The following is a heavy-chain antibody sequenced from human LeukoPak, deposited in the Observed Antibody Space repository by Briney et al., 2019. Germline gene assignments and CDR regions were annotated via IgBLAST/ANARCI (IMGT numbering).Heavy chain of an antibody. D-gene: IGHD3-22*01. V-gene: IGHV4-59*01. CDR2: IYYSGST. CDR3: ARAREYYYDSSGYPDYFDY. CDR1: GGSISSYY. Sequence: SETLSLTCTVAGGSISSYYCSWIRHPPGKGLEWIGYIYYSGSTNYNPSLKSRVTISVDTSKNQFSLKLSSVTAADTAVYYCARAREYYYDSSGYPDYFDYWGQGTLVTVSS. J-gene: IGHJ4*02.